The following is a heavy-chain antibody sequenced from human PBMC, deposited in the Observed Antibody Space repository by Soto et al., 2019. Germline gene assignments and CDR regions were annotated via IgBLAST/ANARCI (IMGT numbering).Heavy chain of an antibody. D-gene: IGHD3-10*01. CDR3: ARDRGGIYEV. CDR2: IIPILGIA. CDR1: GGTFSSYT. J-gene: IGHJ4*02. Sequence: QVQLVQSGAEVKKPGSSVKVSCKASGGTFSSYTISWVRQAPGQGREWMGRIIPILGIANYAQKFQGRVTITADKSTSTAYMELSSLRSEDTAVYYCARDRGGIYEVWGQGTLVTVSS. V-gene: IGHV1-69*08.